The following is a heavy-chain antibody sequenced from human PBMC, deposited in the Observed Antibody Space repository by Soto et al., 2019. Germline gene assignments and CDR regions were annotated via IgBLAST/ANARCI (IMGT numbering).Heavy chain of an antibody. CDR3: ARAFSDAFDI. J-gene: IGHJ3*02. Sequence: GGSLRLSCAASGFTFSDYYMTWVRQPPAKGLELDSYISSSCTGIYYSDPVKGRFTISRDNAKKSLYLQMSSLRAEDTHVYYFARAFSDAFDIWGQGTMVTVSS. V-gene: IGHV3-11*01. CDR2: ISSSCTGI. CDR1: GFTFSDYY.